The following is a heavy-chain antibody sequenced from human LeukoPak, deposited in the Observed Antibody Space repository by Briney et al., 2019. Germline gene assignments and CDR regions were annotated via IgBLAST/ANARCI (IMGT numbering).Heavy chain of an antibody. CDR3: ARGVRRYCTNGVCSYYFDY. CDR1: GYTFTSYD. CDR2: MNPNSGNT. D-gene: IGHD2-8*01. Sequence: GASVKVSCKASGYTFTSYDINWVRQATGQGLEWMGWMNPNSGNTGYAQKFQGRATMTRNTSISTAYMELSSLRSEDTAVYYCARGVRRYCTNGVCSYYFDYWGQGTLVTVSS. J-gene: IGHJ4*02. V-gene: IGHV1-8*01.